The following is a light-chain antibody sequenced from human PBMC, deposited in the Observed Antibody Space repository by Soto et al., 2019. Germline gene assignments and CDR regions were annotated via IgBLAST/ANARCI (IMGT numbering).Light chain of an antibody. CDR2: AAS. J-gene: IGKJ4*01. CDR1: QSISTY. V-gene: IGKV1-39*01. CDR3: QHGYSTPLT. Sequence: DIQMTQSPSSLSASVGVRVTITCRASQSISTYLHWYQQKPGKAHNFLIYAASTLQSGVTSRFSGSGSGTDFTLTISSLQPEDFATYFCQHGYSTPLTFGGGTKVDIK.